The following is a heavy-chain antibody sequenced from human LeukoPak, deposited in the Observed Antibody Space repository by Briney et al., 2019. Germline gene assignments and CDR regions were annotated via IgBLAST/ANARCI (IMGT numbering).Heavy chain of an antibody. V-gene: IGHV3-23*01. CDR1: GFTFSSYA. D-gene: IGHD3-22*01. CDR2: ISGSGGST. Sequence: GGSLRLSSAASGFTFSSYAMSWVRQAPGKGLEWVSAISGSGGSTYYADSAKGRFTISRDNSKNTLYLQMNSLRAEDTAVYYCAKDWGTMIVVVITPGAFDIWDQGTMVTVSS. CDR3: AKDWGTMIVVVITPGAFDI. J-gene: IGHJ3*02.